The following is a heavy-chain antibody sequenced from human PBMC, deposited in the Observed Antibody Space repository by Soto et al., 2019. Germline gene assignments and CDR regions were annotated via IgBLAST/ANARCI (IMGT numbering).Heavy chain of an antibody. CDR2: INHSGTT. D-gene: IGHD2-15*01. V-gene: IGHV4-34*01. CDR1: GASFSGYY. Sequence: QVQLDQWGAGLVKPSEPLSLTCAVHGASFSGYYWSWIRQPPGKGLEGIGEINHSGTTNYNPSPKRRVTISVDTSKNEFSVRLSSVTAADTAVYYCAMDRYCSGGTCYPGYFHDWGQGTLVIVSS. CDR3: AMDRYCSGGTCYPGYFHD. J-gene: IGHJ1*01.